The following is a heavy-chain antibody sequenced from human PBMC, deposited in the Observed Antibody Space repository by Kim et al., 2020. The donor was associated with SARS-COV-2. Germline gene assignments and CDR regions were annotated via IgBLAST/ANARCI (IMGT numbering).Heavy chain of an antibody. CDR2: SK. J-gene: IGHJ4*02. Sequence: SKYYADAVQGRFTISRDNSKNPLYLQMNTLRAEDTAVYYCARKTTVTTDYWGQGTLVTVSS. V-gene: IGHV3-23*01. D-gene: IGHD4-17*01. CDR3: ARKTTVTTDY.